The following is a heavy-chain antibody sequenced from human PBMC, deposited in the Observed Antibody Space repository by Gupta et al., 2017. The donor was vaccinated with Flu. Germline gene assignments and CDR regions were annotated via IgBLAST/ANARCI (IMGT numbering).Heavy chain of an antibody. D-gene: IGHD2-21*02. CDR3: ARVYCGGDCESGIDY. V-gene: IGHV1-69*01. CDR1: GGTFGTYG. Sequence: QVQLLQSGAEVKKPGSSVKVSCKVSGGTFGTYGISWVRQAPGQGLEWMGFIHDRTNYAQKCLGRVAITADESSSTAYMEMSSLRSEDSAVYYCARVYCGGDCESGIDYWGQGTLVTVSS. J-gene: IGHJ4*02. CDR2: IHDRT.